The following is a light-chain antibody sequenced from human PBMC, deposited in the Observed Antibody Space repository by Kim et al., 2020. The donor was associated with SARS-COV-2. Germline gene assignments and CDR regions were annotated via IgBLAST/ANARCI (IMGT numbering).Light chain of an antibody. CDR1: KLGNKY. J-gene: IGLJ2*01. CDR2: QDN. Sequence: SYELTQPPSVSVSPGQTASITCSGDKLGNKYACWYQQKAGQSPVLVIYQDNKRPSGIPERFSGSNSGNTATLTISGTQAIDEADYYCQAWGSDTVVFGGGTQLTVL. V-gene: IGLV3-1*01. CDR3: QAWGSDTVV.